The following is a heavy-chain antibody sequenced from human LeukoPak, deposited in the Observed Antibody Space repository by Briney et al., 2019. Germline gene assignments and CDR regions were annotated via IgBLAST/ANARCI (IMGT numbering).Heavy chain of an antibody. V-gene: IGHV4-38-2*02. D-gene: IGHD2-21*01. CDR3: ARNPHVVVVVAKIYWFDP. J-gene: IGHJ5*02. Sequence: SETLSLTCSVSGYSITNGYYWAWIRQPPGKGLEWIGSIDYSGSTYYNPSLMSRVTISVDTSKNQFSLKVSSVTAADTAVYYCARNPHVVVVVAKIYWFDPWGQGTLVTVSS. CDR2: IDYSGST. CDR1: GYSITNGYY.